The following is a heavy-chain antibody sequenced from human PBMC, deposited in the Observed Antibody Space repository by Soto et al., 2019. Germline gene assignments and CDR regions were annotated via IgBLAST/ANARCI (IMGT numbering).Heavy chain of an antibody. CDR2: IYYSGST. D-gene: IGHD6-6*01. CDR1: GGSISSYY. CDR3: ARDIIAARRGYYYYGMDV. Sequence: PSETLSLTCTVSGGSISSYYWSWIRQPPGKGLEWIGYIYYSGSTNYNPSLKSRVTISVDTSKNQFSLKLSSVTAADTAVYYCARDIIAARRGYYYYGMDVWGQGTTVTV. J-gene: IGHJ6*02. V-gene: IGHV4-59*01.